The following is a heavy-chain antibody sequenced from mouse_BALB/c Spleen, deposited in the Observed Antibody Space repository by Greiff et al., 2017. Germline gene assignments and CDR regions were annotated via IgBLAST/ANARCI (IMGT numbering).Heavy chain of an antibody. D-gene: IGHD2-14*01. Sequence: EVQLVESGGGLVQPGGSMKLSCVASGFTFSSYWMSWVRQSPEKGLEWVAEIRLKSDNYATHYAESVKGKFTISRDDSKSRLYLQMNSLRAEDTGIYYCTRTSYRSYYFDYWGQGTTLTVSS. V-gene: IGHV6-6*02. CDR2: IRLKSDNYAT. CDR3: TRTSYRSYYFDY. J-gene: IGHJ2*01. CDR1: GFTFSSYW.